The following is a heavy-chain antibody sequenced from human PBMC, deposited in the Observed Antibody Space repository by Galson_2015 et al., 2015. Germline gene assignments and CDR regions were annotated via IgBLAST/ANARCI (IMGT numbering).Heavy chain of an antibody. D-gene: IGHD5-18*01. CDR1: GGTFSSYA. J-gene: IGHJ3*02. V-gene: IGHV1-69*13. CDR3: ASDTAMEARANDAFDI. Sequence: SVKVSCKASGGTFSSYAISWVRQAPGQGLEWMGGIIPIFGTANYAQKFQGRVTITADESTSTAYMELSSLRSEDTAVYYCASDTAMEARANDAFDIWGQGTMVTVSS. CDR2: IIPIFGTA.